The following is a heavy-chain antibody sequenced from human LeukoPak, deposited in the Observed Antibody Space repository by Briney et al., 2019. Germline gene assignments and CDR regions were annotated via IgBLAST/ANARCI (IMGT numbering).Heavy chain of an antibody. D-gene: IGHD2-2*01. CDR2: IKSKTDGGTT. V-gene: IGHV3-15*01. CDR3: TVVVPAAPDFDY. Sequence: GGSRRLSWAASGFTFSNARMSWFRQAPGKGLEWVGRIKSKTDGGTTDYAAPVKGRFTISRDDSKNTLYLQMNSLKTEDTAVYYCTVVVPAAPDFDYWGQGTLVTVSS. CDR1: GFTFSNAR. J-gene: IGHJ4*02.